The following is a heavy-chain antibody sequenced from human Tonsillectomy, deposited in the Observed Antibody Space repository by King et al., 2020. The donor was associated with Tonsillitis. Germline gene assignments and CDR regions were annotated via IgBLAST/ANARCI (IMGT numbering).Heavy chain of an antibody. V-gene: IGHV4-59*01. Sequence: VQLQESGPGLVKPSETLSLTCTVSGGSIRSYYWSWIRQPPGKGLEYIGFSYYSGSANYNPSLTSRVTISVDTPKNQFSLKLTSMTSADTAVYYCAIGWGSLESYDDSGPDAFDIWGQGTMVTVSS. D-gene: IGHD3-22*01. CDR3: AIGWGSLESYDDSGPDAFDI. CDR1: GGSIRSYY. CDR2: SYYSGSA. J-gene: IGHJ3*02.